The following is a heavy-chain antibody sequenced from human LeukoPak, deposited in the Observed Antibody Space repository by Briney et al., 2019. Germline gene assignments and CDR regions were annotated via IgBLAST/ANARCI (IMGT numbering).Heavy chain of an antibody. J-gene: IGHJ4*02. CDR2: IYYSGDT. CDR1: GYSISSGYY. V-gene: IGHV4-61*01. CDR3: ARTVHYSTGWSPTYYFDY. Sequence: SETLSLTCAVSGYSISSGYYWSWIRQPPGKGLEWIGHIYYSGDTNYNPSLKSRVSISVDTSKNQFSLKLSSVTAADTALYYCARTVHYSTGWSPTYYFDYWGQGTLVTVSS. D-gene: IGHD6-19*01.